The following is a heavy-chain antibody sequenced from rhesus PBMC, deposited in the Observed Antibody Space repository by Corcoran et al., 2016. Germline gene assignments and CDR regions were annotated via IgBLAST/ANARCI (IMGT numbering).Heavy chain of an antibody. CDR1: GGSISDSYY. Sequence: QVQLQESGPGLVKPSETLSLTCAVSGGSISDSYYCSWIRQPPGKGLEWIGYIYGSGVSTYYNPSLKSRVTISIDTSKNQFSLKLSSVTAADTAVYYCASPAGGSGWEYFDYWGQGVLVTVSS. J-gene: IGHJ4*01. CDR2: IYGSGVST. V-gene: IGHV4S7*01. D-gene: IGHD6-31*01. CDR3: ASPAGGSGWEYFDY.